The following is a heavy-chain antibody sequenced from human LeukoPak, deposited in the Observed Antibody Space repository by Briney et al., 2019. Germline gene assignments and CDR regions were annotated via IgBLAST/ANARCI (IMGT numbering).Heavy chain of an antibody. D-gene: IGHD2-8*01. CDR2: ISSSGSTI. J-gene: IGHJ6*02. CDR1: GFTFSSYE. CDR3: ARDVWVGYYSSGMDV. V-gene: IGHV3-48*03. Sequence: GGSLRLSCAASGFTFSSYEMNWVRQAPGKGLEWLSYISSSGSTIYYADSVKGRFTISRDNAKNSLYLQMNSLRAEDTAVYYCARDVWVGYYSSGMDVWGQGTTVTVSS.